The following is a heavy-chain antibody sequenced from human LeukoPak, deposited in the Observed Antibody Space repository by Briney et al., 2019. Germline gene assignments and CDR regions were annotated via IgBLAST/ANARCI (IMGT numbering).Heavy chain of an antibody. CDR3: ASSGGEALDY. CDR2: ISPFNGKT. Sequence: ASVKVSCKASGYTFITSGITWVRQAPGHGLKWMGWISPFNGKTRFAEEFQDRLTMTTDTPTRTAYMELSSLRSEDTAVYYCASSGGEALDYWGQGTLVTVSS. D-gene: IGHD3-10*01. CDR1: GYTFITSG. V-gene: IGHV1-18*01. J-gene: IGHJ4*02.